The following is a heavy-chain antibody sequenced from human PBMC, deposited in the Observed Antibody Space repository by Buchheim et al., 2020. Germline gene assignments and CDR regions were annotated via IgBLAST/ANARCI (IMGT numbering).Heavy chain of an antibody. CDR2: IKEDGRET. V-gene: IGHV3-7*01. CDR3: ARMVRSGTYGNYYYYGMDV. Sequence: EVQLVESGGGLVQPGGSLRLSCAASGFTFNNFWMSWVRQAPGKGPEWVANIKEDGRETYYPDSVRGRFTISRANTKNSLYLQMNSLRAEDTAVYYCARMVRSGTYGNYYYYGMDVWGQGTT. D-gene: IGHD1-26*01. CDR1: GFTFNNFW. J-gene: IGHJ6*02.